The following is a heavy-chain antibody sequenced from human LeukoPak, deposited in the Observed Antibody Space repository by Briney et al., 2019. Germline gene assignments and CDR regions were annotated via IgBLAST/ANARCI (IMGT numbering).Heavy chain of an antibody. Sequence: NPSETLSLTCAVYGGSFSGYYWSWIRQPPGKGLEWIGEINHSGSTNYNPSLKSRVTISVDTSKNQFSLKLSSVTAADTAVYYCASDLVDTAMGEYWGQGTLVTVSS. CDR3: ASDLVDTAMGEY. CDR2: INHSGST. CDR1: GGSFSGYY. J-gene: IGHJ4*02. V-gene: IGHV4-34*01. D-gene: IGHD5-18*01.